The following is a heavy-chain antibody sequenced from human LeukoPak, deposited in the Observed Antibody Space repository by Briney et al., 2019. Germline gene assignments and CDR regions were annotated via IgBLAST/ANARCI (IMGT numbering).Heavy chain of an antibody. J-gene: IGHJ3*01. V-gene: IGHV4-59*02. D-gene: IGHD3-3*01. CDR2: IHSSGST. CDR3: ARREPYYDSQS. CDR1: GDSVSGYY. Sequence: SETLSLTCGVSGDSVSGYYWSWIRRPPEKGLEWIGYIHSSGSTNYSPSLKSRLALSVDTSKNQFSLNLNSVTAADTAVYYCARREPYYDSQSWGQGTMVTVSS.